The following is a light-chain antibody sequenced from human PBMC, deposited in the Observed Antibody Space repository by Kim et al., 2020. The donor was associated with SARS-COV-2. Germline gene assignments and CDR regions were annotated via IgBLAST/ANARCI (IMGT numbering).Light chain of an antibody. CDR1: SSNIGSNN. Sequence: QSVLTQPPSASGTPGQRGTISCSGSSSNIGSNNVNWYQQLPGTAPKLLIYSNNQRPSGVPDRFSGSKSGTSASLAISGLQSEDEADSYCAAWDDSLNGPWVFGGGTQLTVL. CDR2: SNN. CDR3: AAWDDSLNGPWV. J-gene: IGLJ3*02. V-gene: IGLV1-44*01.